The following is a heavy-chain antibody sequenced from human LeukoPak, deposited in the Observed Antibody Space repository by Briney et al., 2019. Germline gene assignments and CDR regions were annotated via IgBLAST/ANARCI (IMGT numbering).Heavy chain of an antibody. CDR3: ARAGTGYYYYMDV. J-gene: IGHJ6*03. Sequence: GGSLRLSCAASGFTFSSYGMHWVRQAPGKGLEWVAFIRYDGSNKYYADSVKGRFTISRDNAKNSLYLQMNSLRAEDTAVYYCARAGTGYYYYMDVWGKGTTVTVSS. D-gene: IGHD6-19*01. CDR1: GFTFSSYG. CDR2: IRYDGSNK. V-gene: IGHV3-30*02.